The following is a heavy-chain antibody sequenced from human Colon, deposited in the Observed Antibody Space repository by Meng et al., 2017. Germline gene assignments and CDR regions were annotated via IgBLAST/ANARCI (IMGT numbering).Heavy chain of an antibody. V-gene: IGHV4-38-2*02. CDR3: ARALYYYDSSGHHDY. Sequence: SETLSLTCTVSGYSISSGYYWGWIRQPPGKGLEWIGSIYHSGSTYYNPSLKSRVTISVDTSKNQFSLKLSSVTAADTAVYYCARALYYYDSSGHHDYWGQGTLVTVS. D-gene: IGHD3-22*01. J-gene: IGHJ4*02. CDR2: IYHSGST. CDR1: GYSISSGYY.